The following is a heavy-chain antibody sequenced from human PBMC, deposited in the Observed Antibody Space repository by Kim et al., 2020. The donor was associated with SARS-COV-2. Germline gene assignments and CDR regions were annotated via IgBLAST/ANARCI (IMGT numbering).Heavy chain of an antibody. D-gene: IGHD2-15*01. V-gene: IGHV3-23*01. CDR3: AQGGVGAAFDY. CDR1: GFTFSRYD. J-gene: IGHJ4*02. Sequence: GGSLRLSCAASGFTFSRYDMSWVHQAPGKGLGGLEWVSTVSGSGGSTYYADSVNGRFIISRDNSKNTLFLQMNSLRAEDTAVYYCAQGGVGAAFDYWGQGTLVTVSS. CDR2: VSGSGGST.